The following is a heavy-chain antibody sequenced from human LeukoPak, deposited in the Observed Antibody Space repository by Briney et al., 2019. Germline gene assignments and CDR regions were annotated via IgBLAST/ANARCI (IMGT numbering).Heavy chain of an antibody. CDR2: IHYTGST. CDR1: GGSISSYY. J-gene: IGHJ5*02. CDR3: ARGGYYGSGNDFRFDP. D-gene: IGHD3-10*01. V-gene: IGHV4-59*01. Sequence: SETLSLTCTVSGGSISSYYWSWIRQSPGKGLECIGYIHYTGSTNYNPSLKSRVTISVETSKNQFSLKLKSVAAADTAVYYCARGGYYGSGNDFRFDPWGQGTLVTVSS.